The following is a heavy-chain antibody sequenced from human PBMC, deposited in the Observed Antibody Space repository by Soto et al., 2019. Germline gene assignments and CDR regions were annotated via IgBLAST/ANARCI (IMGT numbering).Heavy chain of an antibody. CDR1: GDSVSSNSAA. V-gene: IGHV6-1*01. CDR2: TYYRSKWYN. CDR3: ARDILGTGLKSYYYYGMDV. Sequence: SQTLSLTCATSGDSVSSNSAAWSWIRQSPSRGLEWLGRTYYRSKWYNDYAVSVKSRITINPDTSKNQFSLQLNSVTPEDTAVYYCARDILGTGLKSYYYYGMDVWGQGTTVTVSS. D-gene: IGHD3-3*01. J-gene: IGHJ6*02.